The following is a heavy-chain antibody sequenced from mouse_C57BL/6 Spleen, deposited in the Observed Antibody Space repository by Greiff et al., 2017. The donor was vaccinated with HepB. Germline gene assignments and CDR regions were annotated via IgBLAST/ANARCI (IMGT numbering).Heavy chain of an antibody. D-gene: IGHD4-1*01. CDR1: GYTFTSYW. Sequence: QVQLQQPGAELVMPGASVKLSCKASGYTFTSYWMHWVKQRPGPGLEWIGEIDPSDSYTNYNQKFKGKSTLTVDKSSSTAYMQLSSLTSEDSAVYYCARLGTGYFDVWGTGTTVTVSS. J-gene: IGHJ1*03. CDR3: ARLGTGYFDV. V-gene: IGHV1-69*01. CDR2: IDPSDSYT.